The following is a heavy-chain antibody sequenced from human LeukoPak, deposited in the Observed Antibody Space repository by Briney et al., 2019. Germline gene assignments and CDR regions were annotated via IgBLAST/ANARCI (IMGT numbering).Heavy chain of an antibody. Sequence: SETLSLTCTVSGGSISSYYWSWVRQPAGKGLEWIGRIYTSGSTNYNPSLKSRVTMSVDTSKNQFSLKLSSVTAADTAVYYCARGCSSTSCSGPDAFDIWGQGTMVTVSS. CDR2: IYTSGST. J-gene: IGHJ3*02. V-gene: IGHV4-4*07. CDR3: ARGCSSTSCSGPDAFDI. CDR1: GGSISSYY. D-gene: IGHD2-2*01.